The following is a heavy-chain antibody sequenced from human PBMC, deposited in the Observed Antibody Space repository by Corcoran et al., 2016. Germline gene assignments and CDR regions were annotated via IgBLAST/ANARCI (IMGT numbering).Heavy chain of an antibody. J-gene: IGHJ1*01. V-gene: IGHV6-1*01. CDR1: GDSVSSNSAA. D-gene: IGHD2-21*02. Sequence: VQXXQSGPGLVKPSQTLSLTCAISGDSVSSNSAAWNWIRQSPSRGLEWLGRTYYRSKWYNDYAVSVKSRITINPDTAKNQFSLQLNSVTPEDTAVYYCARGPRSYCGCDCQYLASFEYFQHWGQGTLVTVSS. CDR2: TYYRSKWYN. CDR3: ARGPRSYCGCDCQYLASFEYFQH.